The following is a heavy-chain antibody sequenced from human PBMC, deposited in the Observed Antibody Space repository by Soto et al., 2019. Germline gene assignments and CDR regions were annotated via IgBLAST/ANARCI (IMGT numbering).Heavy chain of an antibody. J-gene: IGHJ6*02. D-gene: IGHD3-22*01. CDR2: IGIAGDT. V-gene: IGHV3-13*04. CDR1: GFTFSSYD. CDR3: ARSPPGGYHYYYGMDV. Sequence: GESLKISCAASGFTFSSYDMQWVRQATGKGLEWVSAIGIAGDTYYPGSVKGRFTISRENAKNSLYLQMNSLRAGDTAVYYCARSPPGGYHYYYGMDVWGQGTTVTSP.